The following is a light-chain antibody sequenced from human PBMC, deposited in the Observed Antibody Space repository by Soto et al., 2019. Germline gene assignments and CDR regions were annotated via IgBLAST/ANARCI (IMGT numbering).Light chain of an antibody. CDR1: QNLNRNY. Sequence: EVVLTQSPGTLSLSPGERATLSCRASQNLNRNYFAWYQQKPGQGPRLLIYGISTRAAGIRDRFSGSGSGTDFKLTISRLEPEDFAVYYCQQYGTFLFTFGPGTKLDIK. J-gene: IGKJ3*01. CDR3: QQYGTFLFT. CDR2: GIS. V-gene: IGKV3-20*01.